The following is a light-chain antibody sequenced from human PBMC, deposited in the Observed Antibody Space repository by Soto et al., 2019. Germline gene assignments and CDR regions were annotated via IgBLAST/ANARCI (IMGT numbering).Light chain of an antibody. CDR1: SSNIGAGYE. Sequence: QAVVTQPPSVSEAPGQRVTISCTGSSSNIGAGYEAHWYQQVPGTAPKLLIYENNNRPSGVPDRFSGSKSGTSASLAITGLQAEDEAEYYCQSYDSSLSAYVFGTGTKLTVL. J-gene: IGLJ1*01. CDR3: QSYDSSLSAYV. V-gene: IGLV1-40*01. CDR2: ENN.